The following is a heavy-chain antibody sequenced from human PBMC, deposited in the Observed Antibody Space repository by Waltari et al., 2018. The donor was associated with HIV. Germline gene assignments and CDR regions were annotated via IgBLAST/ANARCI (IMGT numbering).Heavy chain of an antibody. CDR1: GFPFSNFE. CDR3: AKAVGDTSGRYWGGDV. J-gene: IGHJ6*02. CDR2: ISAGGTK. Sequence: EVQLVESGGGLVQPGGSLRLSCAGSGFPFSNFEMTWVRQAPGKGLEWISYISAGGTKYYADSVKGRFSISRDNAKNSLYLQMNSLRAEDTAVYYCAKAVGDTSGRYWGGDVWGQGTTVTVSS. D-gene: IGHD6-19*01. V-gene: IGHV3-48*03.